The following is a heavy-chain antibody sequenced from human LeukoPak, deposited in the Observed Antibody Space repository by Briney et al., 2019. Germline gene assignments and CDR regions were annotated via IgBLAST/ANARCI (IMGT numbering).Heavy chain of an antibody. D-gene: IGHD6-19*01. J-gene: IGHJ6*04. V-gene: IGHV1-18*04. Sequence: ASVKVSCKASGYTFTSYGISWVRQAPGQGLEWMGWISAYNGNTNYAQKLQGRVTMTTDTSTSTAYMELRSLGSDDTAVYYCAREEPVAGRGYYYGMDVWGKGTTVTVSS. CDR1: GYTFTSYG. CDR3: AREEPVAGRGYYYGMDV. CDR2: ISAYNGNT.